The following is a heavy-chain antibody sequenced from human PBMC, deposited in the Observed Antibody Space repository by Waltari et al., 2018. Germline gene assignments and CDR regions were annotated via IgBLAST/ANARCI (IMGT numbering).Heavy chain of an antibody. CDR3: ARTIAARLIYYYYYYMDV. CDR1: GGSFSGYY. Sequence: QVQLQQWGAGLLKPSETLSLTCAVYGGSFSGYYWSWIPQPPGKGLEWIGEINHSGSTNYNPSLKSRVTISVDTSKNQFSLKLSSVTAADTAVYYCARTIAARLIYYYYYYMDVWGKGTTVTVSS. V-gene: IGHV4-34*01. D-gene: IGHD6-6*01. J-gene: IGHJ6*03. CDR2: INHSGST.